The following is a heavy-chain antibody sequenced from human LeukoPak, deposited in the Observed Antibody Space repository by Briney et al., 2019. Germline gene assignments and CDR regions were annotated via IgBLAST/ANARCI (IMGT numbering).Heavy chain of an antibody. V-gene: IGHV1-2*02. CDR3: ARELSTMAGNLMRWLQFVSSYYFDY. CDR2: INPNSGGT. Sequence: GASVKVSCKASGYTFTGYYMHWVRQAPGQGLEWMGWINPNSGGTNYAQKFQGRVTMTRDTSISTAYMELSRLRSDDTAVYYCARELSTMAGNLMRWLQFVSSYYFDYWGQGTLVTVSS. J-gene: IGHJ4*02. CDR1: GYTFTGYY. D-gene: IGHD5-24*01.